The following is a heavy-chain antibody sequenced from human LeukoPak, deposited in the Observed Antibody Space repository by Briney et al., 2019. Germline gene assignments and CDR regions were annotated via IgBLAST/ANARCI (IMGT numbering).Heavy chain of an antibody. CDR1: GYSFTSYW. J-gene: IGHJ4*02. CDR2: IYPGDSDT. V-gene: IGHV5-51*01. Sequence: GESLKISCKDSGYSFTSYWIGWVRQMPGKGLEWMGIIYPGDSDTRYSPTFQGQVTISADKSISTAYLQWSSLGASDTAMYYCARLRGATMPNPFDYWGQGTLVTVSS. CDR3: ARLRGATMPNPFDY. D-gene: IGHD1-26*01.